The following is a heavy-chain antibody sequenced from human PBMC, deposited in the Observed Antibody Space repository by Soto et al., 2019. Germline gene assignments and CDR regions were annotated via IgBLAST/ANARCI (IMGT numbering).Heavy chain of an antibody. CDR1: GGSISSSSYY. Sequence: SETLSLTCTVSGGSISSSSYYWGWIRQPPGKGLEWIGSIYYSGSTYYNPSLKSRVTISVDTSKNQFSLKLSSVTAADTAVYYCARHARKQWLVEDPDYWGQGTLVTVSS. J-gene: IGHJ4*02. D-gene: IGHD6-19*01. CDR2: IYYSGST. V-gene: IGHV4-39*01. CDR3: ARHARKQWLVEDPDY.